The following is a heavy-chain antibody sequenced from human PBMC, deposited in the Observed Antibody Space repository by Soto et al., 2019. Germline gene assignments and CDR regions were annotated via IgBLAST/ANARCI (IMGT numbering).Heavy chain of an antibody. CDR1: GGTFSSYA. CDR2: IIPIFGTA. V-gene: IGHV1-69*13. CDR3: ASNEVVYAIHYYGMDV. J-gene: IGHJ6*02. D-gene: IGHD2-8*02. Sequence: GASVKVSCKASGGTFSSYAISWVRQAPGQGLEWMGGIIPIFGTANYAQKFQGRVTITADESTSTAYMELSSLRSEDTAVYYCASNEVVYAIHYYGMDVWGQGTTVTVSS.